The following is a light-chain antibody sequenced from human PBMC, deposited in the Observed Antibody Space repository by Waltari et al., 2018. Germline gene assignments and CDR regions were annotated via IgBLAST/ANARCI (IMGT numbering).Light chain of an antibody. CDR1: SSDVGGYDY. CDR3: SSYTTSGSPMDV. CDR2: EGG. J-gene: IGLJ1*01. V-gene: IGLV2-14*01. Sequence: QSALTQPASVSGSPGQSITISCTGTSSDVGGYDYVSWYQHHPGKAPKLMIYEGGNRPSGVSNRFSGSKSGNTASLTISGLQAEDEADYYCSSYTTSGSPMDVFGTGTKVTVL.